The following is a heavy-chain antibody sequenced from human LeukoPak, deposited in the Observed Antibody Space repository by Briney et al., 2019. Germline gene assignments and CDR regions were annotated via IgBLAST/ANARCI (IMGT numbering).Heavy chain of an antibody. CDR2: IYSGGST. Sequence: GGSLRLSCAASGFTVSSNYMSWVRQAPGKGLEWVSVIYSGGSTYYADSVKGRFTISRDNSKNTLYLQMNSLRAEDTAVYYCARVVPGGKYSSSQNDYWGQGTLVTVSS. J-gene: IGHJ4*02. CDR1: GFTVSSNY. CDR3: ARVVPGGKYSSSQNDY. D-gene: IGHD6-6*01. V-gene: IGHV3-53*01.